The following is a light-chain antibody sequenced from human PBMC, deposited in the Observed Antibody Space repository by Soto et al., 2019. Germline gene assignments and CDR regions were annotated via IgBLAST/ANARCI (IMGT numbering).Light chain of an antibody. CDR1: QYIGRY. CDR2: YAT. J-gene: IGKJ4*01. Sequence: DIQVTQSPASLSASVVDRVSITCRAGQYIGRYLNWYQQKPGKAPKLLIYYATVLQGGVPSRFSGSESGTDFTLTISSLQLADFAIYYCQQSYSTPLTFGGGTKVDI. V-gene: IGKV1-39*01. CDR3: QQSYSTPLT.